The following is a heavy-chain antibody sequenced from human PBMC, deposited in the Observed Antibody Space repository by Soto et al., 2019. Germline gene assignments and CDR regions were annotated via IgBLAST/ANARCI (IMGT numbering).Heavy chain of an antibody. CDR3: ARGGGVAGFYYYYYGMDV. J-gene: IGHJ6*02. Sequence: QVQLVQSGAEVKKPGASVKVSCKTSGYTFASYGVTWVRQAPGQGLEWMGWISAYNGNTDYAQKLQGRVTMTTDTSTSTAYMELRSLRSDDPAVYYCARGGGVAGFYYYYYGMDVWGQGTTVTVSS. CDR2: ISAYNGNT. V-gene: IGHV1-18*01. CDR1: GYTFASYG. D-gene: IGHD6-19*01.